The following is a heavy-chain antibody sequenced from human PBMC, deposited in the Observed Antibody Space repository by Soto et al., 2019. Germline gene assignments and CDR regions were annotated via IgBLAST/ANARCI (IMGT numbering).Heavy chain of an antibody. D-gene: IGHD6-19*01. CDR3: ARDRSESRYFYHL. V-gene: IGHV4-31*03. CDR1: GASISSGGYY. Sequence: PSETLSLTCTVSGASISSGGYYWTWIRQYPGKGLEWIGYVYYGGNTNFNPSLRSRVAMSVDRSKNQFSLELKSVTVADTAVYYCARDRSESRYFYHLWGQRTLVTVSS. CDR2: VYYGGNT. J-gene: IGHJ5*02.